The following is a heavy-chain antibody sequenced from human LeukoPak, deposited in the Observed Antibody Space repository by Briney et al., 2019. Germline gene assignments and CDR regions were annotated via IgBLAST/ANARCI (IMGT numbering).Heavy chain of an antibody. CDR2: INPNSGGT. Sequence: ASVKVSCKTSGYTFTGYYMHWVRQAPGQGLEWMGWINPNSGGTNYAQKFQGRVTMTRDTSISTAYMELSRLRLDDTAVYFCAPSGRTGTSTGINSYYFDYWGQGTPVTVSS. CDR3: APSGRTGTSTGINSYYFDY. V-gene: IGHV1-2*02. CDR1: GYTFTGYY. D-gene: IGHD1-7*01. J-gene: IGHJ4*02.